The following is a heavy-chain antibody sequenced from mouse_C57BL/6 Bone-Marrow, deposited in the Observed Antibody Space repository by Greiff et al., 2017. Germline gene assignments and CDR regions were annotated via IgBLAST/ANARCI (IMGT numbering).Heavy chain of an antibody. V-gene: IGHV1-39*01. CDR2: INPNYGTT. J-gene: IGHJ4*01. CDR3: ARGYDYDDAMDY. Sequence: EVQLQQPGPELVKPGASVKISCKASGYSFTDYNMNWVKQSNGKSLEWIGVINPNYGTTSYNQKFKGKATLTVDKSSSTAYMQLNSLTSEDSAVYYWARGYDYDDAMDYWGQGTSVTVSS. CDR1: GYSFTDYN. D-gene: IGHD2-4*01.